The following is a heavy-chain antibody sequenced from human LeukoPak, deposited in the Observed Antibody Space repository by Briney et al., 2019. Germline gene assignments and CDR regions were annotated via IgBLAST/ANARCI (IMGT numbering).Heavy chain of an antibody. V-gene: IGHV1-18*01. CDR3: ARDWVAYCGGDCYSDY. J-gene: IGHJ4*02. D-gene: IGHD2-21*02. CDR1: GYTFTSYG. CDR2: ISAYNGNT. Sequence: ASVKVSCKASGYTFTSYGISWVRQAPGQGLEWMGWISAYNGNTNYAQKLQGRVTMTTDTSTSTAYMELRSLRSDDTAVYYCARDWVAYCGGDCYSDYWGQGTLVTVSS.